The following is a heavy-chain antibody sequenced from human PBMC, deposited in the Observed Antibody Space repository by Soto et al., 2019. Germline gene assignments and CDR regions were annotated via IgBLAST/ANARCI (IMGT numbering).Heavy chain of an antibody. J-gene: IGHJ2*01. D-gene: IGHD3-3*01. CDR1: GGSFSCYY. V-gene: IGHV4-34*01. CDR2: INHSGST. Sequence: NPSETLSLTCAVYGGSFSCYYWSWIRQPPGKGLEWIGEINHSGSTNYNPSLKSRVTISVDTSKNQFSLKLSSVTAADTAVYYCARGVYDFWSGLYWYFDLWGCGTLVTVSS. CDR3: ARGVYDFWSGLYWYFDL.